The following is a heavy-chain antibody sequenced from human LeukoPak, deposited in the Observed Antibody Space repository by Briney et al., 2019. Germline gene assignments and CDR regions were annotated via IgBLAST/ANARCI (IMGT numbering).Heavy chain of an antibody. V-gene: IGHV4-39*01. D-gene: IGHD3-22*01. CDR3: ATRDFDIGWFDP. CDR2: YYYSGST. J-gene: IGHJ5*02. CDR1: GGSISTSTYY. Sequence: SETLSFTCTVSGGSISTSTYYWAWVRQPPGKGLEWIGSYYYSGSTYYHPSLKSRVTISADTSGNQFSLRLNFVTAADTAVYYCATRDFDIGWFDPWGQGTLVTVSS.